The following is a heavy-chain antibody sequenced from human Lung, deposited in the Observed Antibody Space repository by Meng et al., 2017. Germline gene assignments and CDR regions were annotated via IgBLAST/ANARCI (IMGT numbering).Heavy chain of an antibody. Sequence: QVQLWQSGHEAKKPGASVKLSCKPSGYTFAAYWIHWLRQAPGQGLEWMGRIDPNNDHTQYAQNFQGRVTMTSDTSISTVYMELNGLRSDDTAVYYCARDEDISAAGKLFGDYWGQGTLVTVS. CDR3: ARDEDISAAGKLFGDY. V-gene: IGHV1-2*06. CDR2: IDPNNDHT. CDR1: GYTFAAYW. D-gene: IGHD6-13*01. J-gene: IGHJ4*02.